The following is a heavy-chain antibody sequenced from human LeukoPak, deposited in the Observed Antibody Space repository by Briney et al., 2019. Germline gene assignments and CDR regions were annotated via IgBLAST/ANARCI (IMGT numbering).Heavy chain of an antibody. J-gene: IGHJ4*02. CDR3: ARNPGVGSSWYRLHY. D-gene: IGHD6-13*01. Sequence: GRSLRLSCAASEITFINHAMDWVRQAPGKGLEWVAVISYDGSNIYYADSVKGRFTISRDNSKSTLYLQMNSLRVEDTAVYYCARNPGVGSSWYRLHYWGQGTLVTVSS. CDR1: EITFINHA. V-gene: IGHV3-30*04. CDR2: ISYDGSNI.